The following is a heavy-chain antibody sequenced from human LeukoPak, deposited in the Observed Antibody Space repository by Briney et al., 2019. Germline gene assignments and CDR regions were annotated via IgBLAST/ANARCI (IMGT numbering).Heavy chain of an antibody. Sequence: AGGSLRLSCAASGFTFDDYGMSWVRQAPGKGLEWVSGTNWDGGSAAYADSVKGRFTISRDNAKNSLYLQMNSLRTEDTAFYYCARDRLAATGLFDYWGQGTLVTVSS. D-gene: IGHD6-13*01. CDR1: GFTFDDYG. J-gene: IGHJ4*02. CDR2: TNWDGGSA. V-gene: IGHV3-20*04. CDR3: ARDRLAATGLFDY.